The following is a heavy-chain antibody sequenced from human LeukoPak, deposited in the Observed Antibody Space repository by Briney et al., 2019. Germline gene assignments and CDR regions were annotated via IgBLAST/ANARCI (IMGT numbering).Heavy chain of an antibody. D-gene: IGHD2-15*01. V-gene: IGHV1-2*02. Sequence: GASVKVSCKASGYTFTGDYMYWVRQAPGQGLEWMGLINPNSGGTKYAQKFQGRVTMTRDTSISTAYMELSRLRSDDTAVYYCARPVLGDGTVAAQFEHWGQGTLVTVSS. CDR2: INPNSGGT. J-gene: IGHJ4*02. CDR1: GYTFTGDY. CDR3: ARPVLGDGTVAAQFEH.